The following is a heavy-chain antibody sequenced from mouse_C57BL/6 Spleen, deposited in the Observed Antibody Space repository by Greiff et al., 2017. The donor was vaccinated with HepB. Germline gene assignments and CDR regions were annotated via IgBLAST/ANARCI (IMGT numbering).Heavy chain of an antibody. CDR3: ARDLGRERYFDV. CDR2: ISDGGSYT. J-gene: IGHJ1*03. D-gene: IGHD4-1*01. CDR1: GFTFSSYA. Sequence: EVKLVESGGGLVKPGGSLKLSCAASGFTFSSYAMSWVRQTPEKRLEWVATISDGGSYTYYPDNVKGRFTISRDNAKNNLYLQMSHLKSEDTAMYYCARDLGRERYFDVWGTGTTVTVSS. V-gene: IGHV5-4*01.